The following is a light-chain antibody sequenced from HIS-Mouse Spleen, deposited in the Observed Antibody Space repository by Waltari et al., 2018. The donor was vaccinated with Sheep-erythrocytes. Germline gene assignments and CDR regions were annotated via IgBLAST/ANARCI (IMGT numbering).Light chain of an antibody. J-gene: IGKJ4*01. Sequence: DIQLTQSPSFPSASVGDRVTITCRASQGISSYLAWYQQKPGKAPKLLIYAASTLQSGVPSRFSGSGSETEFTLTISSLQPEDFATYYCQQLNSYPLLTFGGGTKVEIK. CDR1: QGISSY. CDR2: AAS. CDR3: QQLNSYPLLT. V-gene: IGKV1-9*01.